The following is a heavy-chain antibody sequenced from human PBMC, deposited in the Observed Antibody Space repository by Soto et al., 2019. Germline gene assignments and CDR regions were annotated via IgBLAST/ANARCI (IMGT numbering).Heavy chain of an antibody. V-gene: IGHV3-15*07. Sequence: EVQLVESGGGLVKPGGSLRLSCVASAFSFTNAWMNWVRQAPGKGLEWVGRINGKADGGTIDYSAPVKDRFTISRDDTKNTVCLQMYRLKGEDITVCFCFSDGGAGRLWSLGSLVTICS. CDR2: INGKADGGTI. J-gene: IGHJ4*02. D-gene: IGHD3-3*01. CDR1: AFSFTNAW. CDR3: FSDGGAGRL.